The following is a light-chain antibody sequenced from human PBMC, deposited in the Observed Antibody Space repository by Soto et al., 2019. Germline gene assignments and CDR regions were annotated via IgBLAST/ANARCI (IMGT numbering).Light chain of an antibody. Sequence: QSALTRPASVSGSPGQSITISCTGTSSDVGSYNLVSWYQHHPGKAPKLMIYEVSKRPSGVSNRFSGSKSGNTASLTISGLQAEDEADYYCCSYAGSSTLVFGTGTKLTVL. V-gene: IGLV2-23*02. J-gene: IGLJ1*01. CDR2: EVS. CDR3: CSYAGSSTLV. CDR1: SSDVGSYNL.